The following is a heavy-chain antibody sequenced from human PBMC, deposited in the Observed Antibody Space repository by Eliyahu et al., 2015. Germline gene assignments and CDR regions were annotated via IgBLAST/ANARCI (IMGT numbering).Heavy chain of an antibody. Sequence: QVQLQESGPGLVRPSETLSLTCTXSGGSINNYYWNWIRQPAGKGLEWIGRIYYRGSTNYNPSLKSRVTMSVDTSKNQFSLTLTSVTAADTAVYYCARDSPFDPWGQGTLVTVSS. CDR2: IYYRGST. V-gene: IGHV4-4*07. CDR1: GGSINNYY. J-gene: IGHJ5*02. CDR3: ARDSPFDP.